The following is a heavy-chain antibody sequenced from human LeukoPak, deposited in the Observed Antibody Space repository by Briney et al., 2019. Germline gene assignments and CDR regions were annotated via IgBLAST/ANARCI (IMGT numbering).Heavy chain of an antibody. Sequence: GGSLRLSCAAAGFTFSSYAMNWVRQAPGKGLEWVSGISGSGDNTYYADSVKGRFTISRDNSKNTLYLQMNSLRAEDTAVYYCAKVRSGDIAAALNYWGQGTLVPVSS. V-gene: IGHV3-23*01. J-gene: IGHJ4*02. CDR3: AKVRSGDIAAALNY. D-gene: IGHD6-13*01. CDR2: ISGSGDNT. CDR1: GFTFSSYA.